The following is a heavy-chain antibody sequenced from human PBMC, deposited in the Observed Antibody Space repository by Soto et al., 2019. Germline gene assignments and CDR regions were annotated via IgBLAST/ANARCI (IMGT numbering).Heavy chain of an antibody. Sequence: QVQLVESGGGLVKPGGSLRLSCAASGFTFSDYYMSWLRQAPGKGLESLSYISGGSRDTNYADSVKGRFTISRDNAKNSVYLQMNSLRADDTAVYYCATGPRRLSDWGQGTLVIVSS. D-gene: IGHD3-3*01. V-gene: IGHV3-11*05. J-gene: IGHJ4*02. CDR1: GFTFSDYY. CDR2: ISGGSRDT. CDR3: ATGPRRLSD.